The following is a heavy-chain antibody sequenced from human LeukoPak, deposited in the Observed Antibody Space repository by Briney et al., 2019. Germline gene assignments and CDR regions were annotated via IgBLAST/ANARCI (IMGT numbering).Heavy chain of an antibody. CDR3: ARDFGLSRGYSYGPDY. V-gene: IGHV3-33*01. CDR2: IWYDGSNK. CDR1: GFTFSSYG. J-gene: IGHJ4*02. D-gene: IGHD5-18*01. Sequence: SGGSLRLSCAASGFTFSSYGMHWVRQAPGKGLEWVAVIWYDGSNKYYADSVKGRFTISRDNSKNTLYLQMNSLRAEDTAVYYCARDFGLSRGYSYGPDYWGQGTLVTVSP.